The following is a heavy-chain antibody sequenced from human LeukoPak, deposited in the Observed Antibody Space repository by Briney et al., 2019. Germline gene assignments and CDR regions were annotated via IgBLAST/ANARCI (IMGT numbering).Heavy chain of an antibody. CDR3: ARDRLDFEFDAFDI. V-gene: IGHV3-21*01. J-gene: IGHJ3*02. CDR1: GFTFSSYS. Sequence: GGSLRLSCAASGFTFSSYSMNWVRQAPGKGLEWVSSISSSSYIYYADSVKGRFTISKDNAKNSLYLQMNSLRAEDTAVYYCARDRLDFEFDAFDIWGQGTMVTVSS. CDR2: ISSSSYI. D-gene: IGHD6-19*01.